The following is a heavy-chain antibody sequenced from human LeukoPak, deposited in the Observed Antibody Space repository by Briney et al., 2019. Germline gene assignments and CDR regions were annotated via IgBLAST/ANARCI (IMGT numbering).Heavy chain of an antibody. D-gene: IGHD3-9*01. CDR2: IRYDGSNK. Sequence: GGSLRLSCAASGFIFSNYAIHWVRQAPGKGLEWVAFIRYDGSNKYYADSVKGRFTISRDNSKNTLYLQMNSLRAEDTAVYYCAKDTDILTGEYYFDYWGQGTLVTVSS. CDR1: GFIFSNYA. J-gene: IGHJ4*02. V-gene: IGHV3-30*02. CDR3: AKDTDILTGEYYFDY.